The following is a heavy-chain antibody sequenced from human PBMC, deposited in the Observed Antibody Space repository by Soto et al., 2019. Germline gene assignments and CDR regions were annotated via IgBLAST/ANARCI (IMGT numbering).Heavy chain of an antibody. CDR1: GVPITTFY. V-gene: IGHV4-59*07. Sequence: QVQLQESGPALVRPSDSLSLMCSVSGVPITTFYWSWIRQAPGKGLEYIGYIYYGGGTHYNPALKSRVTISVDTAKHACSLKLRSVTAADTAAYYCARGQLLHYQYGLDVWGQGTTVIV. D-gene: IGHD3-10*01. J-gene: IGHJ6*02. CDR2: IYYGGGT. CDR3: ARGQLLHYQYGLDV.